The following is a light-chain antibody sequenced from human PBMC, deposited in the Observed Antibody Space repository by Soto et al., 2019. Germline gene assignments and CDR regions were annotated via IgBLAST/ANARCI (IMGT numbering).Light chain of an antibody. Sequence: EIVLTQSPATLSLSPGERATLSCRASQSVGSSLAWYQQKLGQAPRLLIYAASDRATGIPDRFSGSGSGTDFTLTISRLEPEDFAVYYCQQGGNSPLFTFGPGTKVDLK. CDR1: QSVGSS. CDR2: AAS. CDR3: QQGGNSPLFT. V-gene: IGKV3-11*01. J-gene: IGKJ3*01.